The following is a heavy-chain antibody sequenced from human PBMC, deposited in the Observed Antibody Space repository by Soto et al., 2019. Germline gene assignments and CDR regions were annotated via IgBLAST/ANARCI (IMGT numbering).Heavy chain of an antibody. V-gene: IGHV3-33*01. Sequence: QVQLVESGGGVVQPGRSLRLSCAASGFTFSSYGMHWVRQAPGKGLEWVAVIWYDGSNKYYADSVKGRFTISRDNSKNTLYLQMNSLRAEDTAVYYCARDLRYCSGGSCYSNWFDPWGQGTLVTVSS. CDR3: ARDLRYCSGGSCYSNWFDP. CDR1: GFTFSSYG. CDR2: IWYDGSNK. D-gene: IGHD2-15*01. J-gene: IGHJ5*02.